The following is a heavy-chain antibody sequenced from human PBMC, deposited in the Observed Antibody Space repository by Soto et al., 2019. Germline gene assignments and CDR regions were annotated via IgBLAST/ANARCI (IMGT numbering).Heavy chain of an antibody. V-gene: IGHV3-21*01. CDR3: ARDLVSFHDSSGYYHSPFDY. J-gene: IGHJ4*02. Sequence: KPGGSLRLSCAASGFTFSSYSMNWVRQAPGKGLEWVSSISSSSSYIYYADSVKGRFTISRDNAKNSLYLQMNSLRAEDTAVYYCARDLVSFHDSSGYYHSPFDYWGQGTLVTVSS. D-gene: IGHD3-22*01. CDR2: ISSSSSYI. CDR1: GFTFSSYS.